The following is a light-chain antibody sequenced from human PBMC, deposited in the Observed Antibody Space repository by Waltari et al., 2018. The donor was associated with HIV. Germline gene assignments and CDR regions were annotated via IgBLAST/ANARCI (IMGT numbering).Light chain of an antibody. CDR1: TSSLGSNS. J-gene: IGLJ2*01. Sequence: QSVLTQPPSMSGTPGQRVIISCSGTTSSLGSNSVYWYQQLPGAAPKLLIYRNNQQPSGVPDLFSGSKSGTSASLAISGLRPEDEAMYFCAAWDNALGGHVVFGGGTNLTVL. V-gene: IGLV1-47*02. CDR3: AAWDNALGGHVV. CDR2: RNN.